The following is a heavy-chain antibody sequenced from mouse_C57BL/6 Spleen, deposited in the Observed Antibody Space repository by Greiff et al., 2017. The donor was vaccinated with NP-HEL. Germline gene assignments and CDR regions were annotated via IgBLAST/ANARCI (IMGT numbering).Heavy chain of an antibody. CDR1: GYAFSSSW. D-gene: IGHD1-1*01. CDR3: APLRSFDY. J-gene: IGHJ2*01. CDR2: IYPGDGDT. V-gene: IGHV1-82*01. Sequence: VQLQQSGPELVKPGASVKISCKASGYAFSSSWMNWVKQRPGKGLEWIGRIYPGDGDTNSNGKFKGKATLTADKSSCTAYMQLSSLTSEDSAVYFCAPLRSFDYWGQGTTLTVSS.